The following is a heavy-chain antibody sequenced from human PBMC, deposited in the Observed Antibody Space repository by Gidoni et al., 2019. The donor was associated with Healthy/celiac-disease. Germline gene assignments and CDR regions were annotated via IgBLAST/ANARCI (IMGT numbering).Heavy chain of an antibody. Sequence: QVQLVESGGGVVQPGRSLRLSCAASGFTSSSYGMHWVRQAPGKGLEWVAVIWYDGSNKYYADSVKGRFTISRDNSKNTLYLQMNSLRAEDTAVYYCARDYSDAVAAAGTVFDYWGQGTLVTVSS. CDR2: IWYDGSNK. V-gene: IGHV3-33*01. CDR3: ARDYSDAVAAAGTVFDY. D-gene: IGHD6-13*01. J-gene: IGHJ4*02. CDR1: GFTSSSYG.